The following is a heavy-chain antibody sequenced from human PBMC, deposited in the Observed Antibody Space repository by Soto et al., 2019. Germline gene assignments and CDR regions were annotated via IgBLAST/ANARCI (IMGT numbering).Heavy chain of an antibody. CDR1: GYSFTDYW. Sequence: PGESLKISCKGSGYSFTDYWIGWVRQMPGKGLEWMGIFYPGDSDTRYSPSFQGQVTISADKSISTAYLQWSSLKASDTAMYYCAGGGVRGVITRTRDYYGMDVWGQGTTVTVSS. D-gene: IGHD3-10*01. CDR2: FYPGDSDT. J-gene: IGHJ6*02. V-gene: IGHV5-51*01. CDR3: AGGGVRGVITRTRDYYGMDV.